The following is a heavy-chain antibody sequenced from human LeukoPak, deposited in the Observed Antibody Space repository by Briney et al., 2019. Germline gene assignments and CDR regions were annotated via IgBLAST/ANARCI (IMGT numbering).Heavy chain of an antibody. D-gene: IGHD6-19*01. J-gene: IGHJ4*02. V-gene: IGHV3-7*03. CDR3: ARVSSGWYERSYYFDC. CDR1: GFTFSSYW. Sequence: GGSLRLSCAASGFTFSSYWMSWVRQAPGKGLEWVANIKQDGSEKYYVDSVKGRFTIPRDNAKNSLYLQMNSLRAEDTAVYYCARVSSGWYERSYYFDCWGQGTLVTVSS. CDR2: IKQDGSEK.